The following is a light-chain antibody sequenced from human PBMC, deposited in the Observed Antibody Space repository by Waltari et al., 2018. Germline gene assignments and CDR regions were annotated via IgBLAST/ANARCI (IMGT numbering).Light chain of an antibody. J-gene: IGKJ2*01. CDR1: QSIVYSDGNIY. Sequence: DVVMTQSPLSLPVTLGQPASISCRPSQSIVYSDGNIYLNWFQQRPGQSPRRLINKVSTRDSGVPDRFSGSWSGTDFTLKISRVEAEDVGVYYCMQGTHWPYTFGQGTKLEIK. CDR3: MQGTHWPYT. V-gene: IGKV2-30*01. CDR2: KVS.